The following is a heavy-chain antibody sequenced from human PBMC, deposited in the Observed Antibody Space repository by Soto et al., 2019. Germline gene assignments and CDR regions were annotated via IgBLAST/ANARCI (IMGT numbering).Heavy chain of an antibody. Sequence: PSETLSLTCTVSGGSISSYYWSWIRQPPGKGLEWIGYIYYSGSTNYNPSLKSRVTISVDTSKNQFSLKLSSVTAADTAVYYCARVYDSSGYPHGFDYWGQGTLVTVS. CDR3: ARVYDSSGYPHGFDY. CDR2: IYYSGST. J-gene: IGHJ4*02. CDR1: GGSISSYY. D-gene: IGHD3-22*01. V-gene: IGHV4-59*01.